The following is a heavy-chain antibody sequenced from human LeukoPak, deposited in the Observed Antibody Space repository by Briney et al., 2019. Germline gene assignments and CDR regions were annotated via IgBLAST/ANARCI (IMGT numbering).Heavy chain of an antibody. J-gene: IGHJ3*02. CDR3: ARRMHSSPGGRVTEGTGAFDI. CDR2: INPSGGST. CDR1: GYTFTSYY. Sequence: ASVKVSCKASGYTFTSYYMHWVRQAPGQGLEWMGIINPSGGSTSYAQKFQGRVAMTRDTSTSTVYMELSSLRPEDTAVYYCARRMHSSPGGRVTEGTGAFDIWGQGTMVIVSS. V-gene: IGHV1-46*01. D-gene: IGHD6-19*01.